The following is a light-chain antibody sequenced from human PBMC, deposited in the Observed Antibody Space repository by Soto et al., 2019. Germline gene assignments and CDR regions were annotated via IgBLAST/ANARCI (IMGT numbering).Light chain of an antibody. CDR2: GAS. J-gene: IGKJ4*01. CDR1: QSVNTN. Sequence: DIVMTQSPVTLSASLGERATLSCKTSQSVNTNLAWYQQKPGQPPRLLIYGASTRATGIPARFSGSGAGTEFTLTISSLQSEDFAVYYCQQVISSPPFSFGGGTRVEIK. CDR3: QQVISSPPFS. V-gene: IGKV3-15*01.